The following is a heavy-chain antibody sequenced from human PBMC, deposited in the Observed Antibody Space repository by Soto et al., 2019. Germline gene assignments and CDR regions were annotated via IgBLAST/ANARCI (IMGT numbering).Heavy chain of an antibody. V-gene: IGHV3-43*01. Sequence: GGSLRLSCAASGFTFDDYTMHWVRQAPGKGLEWVSLISWDGGSTYYADSVKGRFTISRDNSKNSLYLQMNSLRTEDTALYYCAKDRVITFGGVILPYYYYGMDVWGQGTTVTVSS. D-gene: IGHD3-16*02. CDR2: ISWDGGST. J-gene: IGHJ6*02. CDR1: GFTFDDYT. CDR3: AKDRVITFGGVILPYYYYGMDV.